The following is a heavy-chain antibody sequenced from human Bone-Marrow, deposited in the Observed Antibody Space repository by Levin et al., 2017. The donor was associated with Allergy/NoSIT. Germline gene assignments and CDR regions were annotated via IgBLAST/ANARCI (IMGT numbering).Heavy chain of an antibody. CDR2: TDYSGSA. V-gene: IGHV4-39*01. CDR1: GASISRSNYF. CDR3: ARSAELCSYGNCDSLYGY. Sequence: SETLSLTCTVSGASISRSNYFWAWVRQPPGKGLEWIGSTDYSGSAHYNPSLNSRVTISVDTSKSQFSLKLSSVTAADTAVYYCARSAELCSYGNCDSLYGYWGPGSLVTVSS. D-gene: IGHD2-15*01. J-gene: IGHJ4*02.